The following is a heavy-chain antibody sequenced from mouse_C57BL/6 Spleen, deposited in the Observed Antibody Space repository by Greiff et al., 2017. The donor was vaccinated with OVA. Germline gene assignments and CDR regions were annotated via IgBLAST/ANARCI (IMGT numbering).Heavy chain of an antibody. CDR1: GYSITSGYY. CDR2: ISYDGSN. D-gene: IGHD2-4*01. CDR3: AREGDYDPFAY. Sequence: VQLKESGPGLVKPSQSLSLTCSVTGYSITSGYYWNWIRQFPGNKLEWMGYISYDGSNNYNPSLKNRISITRDTSKNQFFLKLNSVTTEDTATYYCAREGDYDPFAYWGQGTLVTVSA. V-gene: IGHV3-6*01. J-gene: IGHJ3*01.